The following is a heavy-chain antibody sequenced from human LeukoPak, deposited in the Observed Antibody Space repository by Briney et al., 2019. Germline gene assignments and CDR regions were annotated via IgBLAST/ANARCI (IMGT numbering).Heavy chain of an antibody. CDR1: GGTFSSYA. Sequence: SVKVSCKASGGTFSSYAISWVRQAPGQGLEWMGGIIPIFGTANYAQKFQGRVTITSDESTSTAYMEPSSLRSEDRAVYYCARDGSSGKNRWFDYWGQGTLVTVSS. V-gene: IGHV1-69*13. CDR3: ARDGSSGKNRWFDY. CDR2: IIPIFGTA. D-gene: IGHD6-19*01. J-gene: IGHJ4*02.